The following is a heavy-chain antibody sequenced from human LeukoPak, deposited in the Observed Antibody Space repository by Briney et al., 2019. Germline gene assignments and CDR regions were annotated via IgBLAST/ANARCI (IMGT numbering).Heavy chain of an antibody. V-gene: IGHV4-59*01. CDR2: IYKSGPT. Sequence: PSETLSLTCTVSGGSISSYCWSWIRQHPGKGLEWIGYIYKSGPTNYTPSLKRRVLISADTPKNQLSLKLSSVTPADTAVYYCANPPRRASGRVYWGQGTLVTVSS. CDR1: GGSISSYC. CDR3: ANPPRRASGRVY. J-gene: IGHJ4*02. D-gene: IGHD6-25*01.